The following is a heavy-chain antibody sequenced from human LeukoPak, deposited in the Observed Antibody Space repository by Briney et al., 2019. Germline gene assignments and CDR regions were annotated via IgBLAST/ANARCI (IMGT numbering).Heavy chain of an antibody. J-gene: IGHJ4*02. CDR1: AFTFITYS. Sequence: GGSLRLSCAASAFTFITYSMTWVRQAPGRGLERVSAITGSGAFTDYADSVKGRFTISRDNPKNTLYLQMNSLRAEDTAVYYCAKRSAESSGYFDYWGQGTLVTVSS. CDR2: ITGSGAFT. CDR3: AKRSAESSGYFDY. V-gene: IGHV3-23*01. D-gene: IGHD6-19*01.